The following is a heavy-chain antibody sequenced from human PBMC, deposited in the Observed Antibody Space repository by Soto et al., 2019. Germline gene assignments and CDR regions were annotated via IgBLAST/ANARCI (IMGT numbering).Heavy chain of an antibody. CDR2: IWYDGSNK. V-gene: IGHV3-33*01. D-gene: IGHD5-18*01. CDR1: GFTFSSYG. J-gene: IGHJ4*02. Sequence: QVQLVESGGGVVQPGRSLRLSCAASGFTFSSYGMHWVRQAPGKGLEWVAVIWYDGSNKYYADSVKGRFTISRDNSKNTLYLQMNSLRAEDTAVYYCARVRGYSYGYFDYRGQGTLVTVSS. CDR3: ARVRGYSYGYFDY.